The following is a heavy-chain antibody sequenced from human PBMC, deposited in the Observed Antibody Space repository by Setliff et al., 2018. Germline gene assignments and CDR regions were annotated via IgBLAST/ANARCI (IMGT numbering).Heavy chain of an antibody. CDR2: IIPIFGTA. CDR1: GYTFTGYY. D-gene: IGHD3-3*01. V-gene: IGHV1-69*06. Sequence: SVKVSCKASGYTFTGYYMHWVRQAPGQGLEWMGRIIPIFGTANYAQKFQGRVTITADKSTGTAYMELSRLRSEDTAVYYCAISTIFGVVSPTPDAFDIWGQGTMVTVSS. CDR3: AISTIFGVVSPTPDAFDI. J-gene: IGHJ3*02.